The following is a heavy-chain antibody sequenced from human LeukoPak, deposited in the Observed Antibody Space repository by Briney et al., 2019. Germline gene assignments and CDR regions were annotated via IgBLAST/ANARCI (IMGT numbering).Heavy chain of an antibody. D-gene: IGHD3-22*01. CDR3: ARALYYSSGYFFFDY. CDR2: IFYSGST. J-gene: IGHJ4*02. Sequence: SETLSLTCTVSGGXISSGGYYWSWIRQHPGKGLEWIGYIFYSGSTHYNPSLKSRVTISVDPSKNQFSLKLSSVTAADTAVYYCARALYYSSGYFFFDYWGQGILVTVSS. V-gene: IGHV4-31*03. CDR1: GGXISSGGYY.